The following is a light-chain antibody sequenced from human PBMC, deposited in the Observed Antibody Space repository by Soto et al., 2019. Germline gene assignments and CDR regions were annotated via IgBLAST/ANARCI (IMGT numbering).Light chain of an antibody. CDR3: QQRSNWPPGVYT. J-gene: IGKJ2*01. Sequence: IVLTQSPVTLSLSPGERATLSCRASQSVSSYLVWYQQKPGQAPRLLIYDASNRATGIPARFSGSGSGTDFTLTISSLEPEDFAVYFCQQRSNWPPGVYTFGQGTKLEIK. CDR1: QSVSSY. CDR2: DAS. V-gene: IGKV3-11*01.